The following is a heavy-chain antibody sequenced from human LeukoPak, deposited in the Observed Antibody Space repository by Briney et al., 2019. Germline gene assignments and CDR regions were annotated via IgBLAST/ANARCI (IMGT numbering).Heavy chain of an antibody. Sequence: SSETLSLTCTVSGCSITSSSYYWGWIRQPPGKGLEWIGSIYYSGSTHYNPSRKRRVTISVATSKNQFSLKLSSVPAADTAVYYCARRGCSSTSCYSLSFDPWGQGTLVTVSS. V-gene: IGHV4-39*01. J-gene: IGHJ5*02. D-gene: IGHD2-2*01. CDR2: IYYSGST. CDR3: ARRGCSSTSCYSLSFDP. CDR1: GCSITSSSYY.